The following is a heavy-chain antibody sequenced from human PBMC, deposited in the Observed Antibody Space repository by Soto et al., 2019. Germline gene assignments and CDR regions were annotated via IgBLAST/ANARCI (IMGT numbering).Heavy chain of an antibody. CDR3: AKDRSKVQLWSNYYSGMDV. Sequence: PGGSLRLSCAASGFTFSSYGMHWVRQAPGKGLEWVAVISYDGSNKYYADSVKGRFTISRDNSKNTLYLQMNSLRAEDTAVYYCAKDRSKVQLWSNYYSGMDVWGQGTTVTVSS. D-gene: IGHD5-18*01. J-gene: IGHJ6*02. CDR2: ISYDGSNK. CDR1: GFTFSSYG. V-gene: IGHV3-30*18.